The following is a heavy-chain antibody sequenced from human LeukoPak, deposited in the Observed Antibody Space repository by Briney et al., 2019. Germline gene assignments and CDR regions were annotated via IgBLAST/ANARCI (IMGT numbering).Heavy chain of an antibody. CDR2: ISAYNGNT. CDR3: ARDRRTYYDFWSGYDY. Sequence: ASVKVSCKASGYTFTSYGISWVRQAPGQGLEWMGWISAYNGNTNYAQKLQGRVTMTTDTSTSTAYMELRSLRSDDTAVYYCARDRRTYYDFWSGYDYWGQGTLVTVSS. J-gene: IGHJ4*02. V-gene: IGHV1-18*01. CDR1: GYTFTSYG. D-gene: IGHD3-3*01.